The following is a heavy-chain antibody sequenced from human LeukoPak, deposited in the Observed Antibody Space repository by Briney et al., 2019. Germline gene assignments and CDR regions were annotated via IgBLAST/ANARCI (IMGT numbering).Heavy chain of an antibody. CDR1: GFTFSNAW. CDR3: ITDWFRRGQPDS. D-gene: IGHD3-10*01. V-gene: IGHV3-15*01. CDR2: IKSKTDGGTT. J-gene: IGHJ4*02. Sequence: GGSLRLSCAASGFTFSNAWMSWVRQAPGKGLEWVGRIKSKTDGGTTDYAAPVKGRFTISRDDSKNTLYLQMNTLKPEDTAVYYCITDWFRRGQPDSWGQGTLVTVSS.